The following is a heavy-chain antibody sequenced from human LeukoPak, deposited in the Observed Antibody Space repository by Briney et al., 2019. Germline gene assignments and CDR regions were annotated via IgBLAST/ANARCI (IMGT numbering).Heavy chain of an antibody. J-gene: IGHJ4*02. CDR2: ISSSSSTI. D-gene: IGHD3-3*02. CDR1: GFTFSIYS. Sequence: GGSLRLSCAASGFTFSIYSMNWVRQAPGKELEWVSYISSSSSTIYYADSVKGRFTISRDNSKNTLYLQMNSLRAEDTAVYYCAKGGFAIFGVVTRLHYWGQGTLVTVSS. V-gene: IGHV3-48*01. CDR3: AKGGFAIFGVVTRLHY.